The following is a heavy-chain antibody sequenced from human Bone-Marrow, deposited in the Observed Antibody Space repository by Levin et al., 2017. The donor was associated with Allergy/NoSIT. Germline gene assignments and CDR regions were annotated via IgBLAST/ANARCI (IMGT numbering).Heavy chain of an antibody. Sequence: GGSLRLSCAASGFTFSSYSMNWVRQAPGKGLEWVSSISSSSSYIYYADSVKGRFTISRDNAKNSLYLQMNSLRAEDTAVYYCARAPWKGYCSGGSCYSEYFQHWGQGTLVTVSS. CDR1: GFTFSSYS. V-gene: IGHV3-21*01. CDR3: ARAPWKGYCSGGSCYSEYFQH. D-gene: IGHD2-15*01. CDR2: ISSSSSYI. J-gene: IGHJ1*01.